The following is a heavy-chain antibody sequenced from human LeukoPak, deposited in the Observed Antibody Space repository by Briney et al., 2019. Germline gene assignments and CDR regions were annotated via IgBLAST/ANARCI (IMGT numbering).Heavy chain of an antibody. CDR2: ISAYNGNT. D-gene: IGHD6-13*01. Sequence: ASVKVSCKASGYTFTSYGISWVRQAPGQGLEWIGWISAYNGNTNYAQKLQGRVTMTTDTSTSTAYVELRSLRSDDTAVYYCARAAPIAAAGIDYWGQGTLVTVSS. CDR3: ARAAPIAAAGIDY. CDR1: GYTFTSYG. V-gene: IGHV1-18*01. J-gene: IGHJ4*02.